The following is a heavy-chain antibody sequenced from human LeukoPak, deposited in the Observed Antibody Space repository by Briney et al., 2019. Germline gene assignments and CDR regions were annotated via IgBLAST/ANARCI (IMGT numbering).Heavy chain of an antibody. D-gene: IGHD4-23*01. J-gene: IGHJ4*02. V-gene: IGHV1-8*01. Sequence: ASVKVSCKASGYTFTSYDINWVRQATGQGLEWMGWMNPNSGNTGYAQKFQGRATMTRNTSIGTAYMELSSLRSADAAVYCCARGSLLYGSNSGVDYWGQGTLVTVSS. CDR2: MNPNSGNT. CDR3: ARGSLLYGSNSGVDY. CDR1: GYTFTSYD.